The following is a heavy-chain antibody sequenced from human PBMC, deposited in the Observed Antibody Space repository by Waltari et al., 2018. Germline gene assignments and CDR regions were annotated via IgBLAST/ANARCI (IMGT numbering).Heavy chain of an antibody. J-gene: IGHJ6*03. V-gene: IGHV4-34*01. D-gene: IGHD5-12*01. CDR2: INHSGST. Sequence: QVQLQQWGAGLLKPSETLSLTCAVYGGSFSGYYWSWIRQPPGKGLEWIGEINHSGSTNYNPSLKSRVTISVDTSKNQFSLKLSSVTAADTAVYYCRGYRGYYYYMDVWGKGTTVTVSS. CDR3: RGYRGYYYYMDV. CDR1: GGSFSGYY.